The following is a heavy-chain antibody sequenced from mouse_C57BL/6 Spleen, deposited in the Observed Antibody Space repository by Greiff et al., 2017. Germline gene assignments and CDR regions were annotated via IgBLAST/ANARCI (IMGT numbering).Heavy chain of an antibody. D-gene: IGHD3-3*01. J-gene: IGHJ1*03. CDR2: ISSGGSYT. CDR3: ARDEGLEV. V-gene: IGHV5-6*01. CDR1: GFTFSSYG. Sequence: EVKVVESGGDLVKPGGSLKLSCAASGFTFSSYGMSWVRQTPDKRLEWVATISSGGSYTYYPDSVKGRFTISRDNAKNTLYLQMSSLKSEDTAMYYCARDEGLEVWGTGTTVTVSS.